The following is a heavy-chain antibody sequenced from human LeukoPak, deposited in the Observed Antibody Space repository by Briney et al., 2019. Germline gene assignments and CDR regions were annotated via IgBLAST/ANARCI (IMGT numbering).Heavy chain of an antibody. CDR3: ARDYFDSGDYHDAFDI. V-gene: IGHV3-7*04. Sequence: PGGRLRLSCTGSGFAFSSYWMNWVRQAPGKGLEWVANIKQDGSERYYVDSVKGRFTISRDNAKNSLYLQMNSLRAEDTAVYYCARDYFDSGDYHDAFDIWGQGTMVTVSS. J-gene: IGHJ3*02. CDR2: IKQDGSER. CDR1: GFAFSSYW. D-gene: IGHD3-9*01.